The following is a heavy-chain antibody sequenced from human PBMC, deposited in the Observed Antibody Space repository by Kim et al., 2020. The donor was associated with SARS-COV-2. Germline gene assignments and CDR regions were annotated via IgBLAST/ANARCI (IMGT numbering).Heavy chain of an antibody. J-gene: IGHJ4*02. CDR1: GGTFSSYA. V-gene: IGHV1-69*13. CDR2: IIPIFGTA. D-gene: IGHD5-12*01. CDR3: ARAGWGDGYKIDY. Sequence: SVKVSCKASGGTFSSYAISWVRQAPGQGLEWMGGIIPIFGTANYAQKFQGRVTITADESTSTAYMELSSLRSEDTAVYYCARAGWGDGYKIDYWGQGTLVTVSS.